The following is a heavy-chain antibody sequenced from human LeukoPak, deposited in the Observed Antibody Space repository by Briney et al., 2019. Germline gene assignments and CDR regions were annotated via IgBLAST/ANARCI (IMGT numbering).Heavy chain of an antibody. Sequence: ASVKVSCKASGYTFTSYSMHWVRQAPGPGLEWMGIINPSGGSTSYAQKFQGRVTMTRDTSASTVYMELSSLRSEDTAVYYCARVGVRGIGQNWFDPWGQGTLVTVSS. V-gene: IGHV1-46*01. CDR1: GYTFTSYS. D-gene: IGHD3-10*01. J-gene: IGHJ5*02. CDR3: ARVGVRGIGQNWFDP. CDR2: INPSGGST.